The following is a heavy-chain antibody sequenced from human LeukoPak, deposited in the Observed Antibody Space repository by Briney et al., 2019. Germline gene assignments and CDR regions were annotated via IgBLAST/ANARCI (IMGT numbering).Heavy chain of an antibody. D-gene: IGHD3-9*01. Sequence: PGGSVRLSCSASGFPFSRYAMHWVRQAPGKGLEYVLAISSSGASTYYADSVKGRFTISRDNSKDTLYLQMSSLRAEDTTVYYCVKSAGFDWLSPLDAFDIWGQGTMVTVST. V-gene: IGHV3-64D*06. CDR1: GFPFSRYA. J-gene: IGHJ3*02. CDR3: VKSAGFDWLSPLDAFDI. CDR2: ISSSGAST.